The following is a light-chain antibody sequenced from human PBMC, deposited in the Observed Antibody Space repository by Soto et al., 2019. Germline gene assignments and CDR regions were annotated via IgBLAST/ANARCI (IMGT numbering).Light chain of an antibody. Sequence: EIVMTQSPATLSVSPGERATLSCRASQSVSSNLAWYQQKPGQAPRLLIYGASTRATSIPARFSGSGSGKEFTLTISSLQSADFAVYYCQQYNNWPPYTFGQGTKLEIK. J-gene: IGKJ2*01. V-gene: IGKV3-15*01. CDR1: QSVSSN. CDR2: GAS. CDR3: QQYNNWPPYT.